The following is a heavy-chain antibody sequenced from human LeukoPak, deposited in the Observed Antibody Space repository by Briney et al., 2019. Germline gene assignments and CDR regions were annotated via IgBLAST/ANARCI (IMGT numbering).Heavy chain of an antibody. D-gene: IGHD3-16*01. Sequence: GGSLRLSCAASGFIFSSYWMSWVRQAPGKGLEWVGRIKSKAGGGTTDYAAPVKGRFNISRDDSKNTLYLQMNSLKTEDRAVYYCTTECWGSLNNWGQGTLVTVSS. CDR3: TTECWGSLNN. V-gene: IGHV3-15*01. J-gene: IGHJ4*02. CDR2: IKSKAGGGTT. CDR1: GFIFSSYW.